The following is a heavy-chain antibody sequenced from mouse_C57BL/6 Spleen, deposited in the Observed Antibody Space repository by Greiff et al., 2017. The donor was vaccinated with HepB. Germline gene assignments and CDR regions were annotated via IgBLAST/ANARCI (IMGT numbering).Heavy chain of an antibody. V-gene: IGHV14-4*01. Sequence: EVQLQQSGAELVRPGASVKLSCTASGFNIKDDYMHWVKQRPEQGLEWIGWIDPENGDTEYASKFQGKATITADTSSNTAYLQLSSLTSEDSAVYYCARASLRGQLRLKTWFAYWGQGTLVTVSA. J-gene: IGHJ3*01. D-gene: IGHD3-2*02. CDR3: ARASLRGQLRLKTWFAY. CDR1: GFNIKDDY. CDR2: IDPENGDT.